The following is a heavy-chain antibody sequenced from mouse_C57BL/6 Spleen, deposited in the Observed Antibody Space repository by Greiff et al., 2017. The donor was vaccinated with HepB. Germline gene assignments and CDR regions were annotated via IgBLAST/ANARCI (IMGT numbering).Heavy chain of an antibody. J-gene: IGHJ1*03. Sequence: EVQLVESGPGLVKPSQSLSLTCSVTGYSITSGYYWNWIRQFPGNKLEWMGYISYDGSNNYNPSLKNRISITRDTSKNQFFLKLNSVTTEDTATYYCARGTTVVEGGWYFDVWGTGTTVTVSS. V-gene: IGHV3-6*01. CDR2: ISYDGSN. CDR3: ARGTTVVEGGWYFDV. D-gene: IGHD1-1*01. CDR1: GYSITSGYY.